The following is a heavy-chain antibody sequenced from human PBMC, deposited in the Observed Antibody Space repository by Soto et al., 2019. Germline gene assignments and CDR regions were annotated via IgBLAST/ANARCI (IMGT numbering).Heavy chain of an antibody. CDR1: GFTFSDYY. J-gene: IGHJ4*02. D-gene: IGHD3-22*01. CDR2: ISSSSSYT. Sequence: PGGSLRLSCAASGFTFSDYYMSWIRQAPGKGLEWVSYISSSSSYTNYADSVKGRFTISRDNAKNSLYLQMNSLRAEDTAVYYCARVGYYDSSGYPPFDYWGQGTLVTVSS. CDR3: ARVGYYDSSGYPPFDY. V-gene: IGHV3-11*06.